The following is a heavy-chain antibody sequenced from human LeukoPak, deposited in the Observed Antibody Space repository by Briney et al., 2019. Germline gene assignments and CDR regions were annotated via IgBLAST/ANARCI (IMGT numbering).Heavy chain of an antibody. Sequence: SETLSLTCTVSGGSISSYYWSWIRQPPGKGLEWIGSIYYSGSTYYNPSLKSRVTISVDTSKNQFSLKLSSVTAADTAVYYCARHGTYDFWSGYPRPHDYWGQGTLVTVSS. CDR2: IYYSGST. CDR1: GGSISSYY. V-gene: IGHV4-59*05. D-gene: IGHD3-3*01. J-gene: IGHJ4*02. CDR3: ARHGTYDFWSGYPRPHDY.